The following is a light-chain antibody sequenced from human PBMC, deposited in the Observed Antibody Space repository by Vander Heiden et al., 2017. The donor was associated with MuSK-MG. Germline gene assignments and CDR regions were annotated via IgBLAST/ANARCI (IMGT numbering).Light chain of an antibody. CDR1: SRSIATNY. V-gene: IGLV6-57*01. CDR2: EDN. CDR3: QSSHSFSGI. J-gene: IGLJ2*01. Sequence: NFMLTKPHSGSESPGKTVTIPCTRSSRSIATNYVQWYQHRPGTSPTTVIYEDNLRPSGVPVRFSGSIDSSSNSASLTISGLKTEDEADYYGQSSHSFSGIFGGGTKLTVL.